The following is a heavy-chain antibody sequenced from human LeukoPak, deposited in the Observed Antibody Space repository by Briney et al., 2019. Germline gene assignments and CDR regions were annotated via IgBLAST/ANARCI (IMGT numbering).Heavy chain of an antibody. CDR2: ISYHGSDQ. V-gene: IGHV3-30*04. J-gene: IGHJ4*02. Sequence: PGGSLRLSCAASRFIFSNYAMHWVRQAPGKGLDWVAVISYHGSDQYYADSVKGRFTISRDYSKNTLYLQMNSLRTEDTAVYYCARRDCSGGSCYLDYWGQGTLVTVSS. D-gene: IGHD2-15*01. CDR1: RFIFSNYA. CDR3: ARRDCSGGSCYLDY.